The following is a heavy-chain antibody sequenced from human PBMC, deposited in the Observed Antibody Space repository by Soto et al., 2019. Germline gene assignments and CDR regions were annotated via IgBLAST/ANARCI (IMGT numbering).Heavy chain of an antibody. J-gene: IGHJ6*02. V-gene: IGHV4-4*02. CDR3: ARDSSSLAGYGMDV. D-gene: IGHD6-13*01. Sequence: SETLSLTCAVSGGSISSSNWWSWVRQPPGKGLEWIGEIYHSGSTNYNPSLKSRVTISVDKSKNQFSLKLSSVTAADTAVYYCARDSSSLAGYGMDVWGQGTTVTVSS. CDR2: IYHSGST. CDR1: GGSISSSNW.